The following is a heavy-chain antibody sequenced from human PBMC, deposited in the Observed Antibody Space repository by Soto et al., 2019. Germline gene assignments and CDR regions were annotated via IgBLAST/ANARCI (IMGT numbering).Heavy chain of an antibody. CDR1: NYSIYA. J-gene: IGHJ4*02. D-gene: IGHD5-12*01. CDR2: IGPRDSDT. V-gene: IGHV3-23*01. Sequence: NYSIYAMSWVRQAPGKGLEWVSGIGPRDSDTYFADSVKGRFTISRDISMDMLYLQMNSLRAEDTAVYYCAKGGTYHIGAIDSWGQGIQVTVSS. CDR3: AKGGTYHIGAIDS.